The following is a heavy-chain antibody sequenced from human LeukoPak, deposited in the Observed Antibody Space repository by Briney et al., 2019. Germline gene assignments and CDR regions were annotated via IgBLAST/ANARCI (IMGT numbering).Heavy chain of an antibody. CDR1: GYTLTELS. Sequence: ASVKVSCKVSGYTLTELSMHWVRQAPGKGLEGMGGFDPEDGETIYAQKFQGRVTMTEDTSTDTAYMELSSLRSEDTAVYYCATAGGIAAAGSAFDIWGQGTMVTVSS. CDR2: FDPEDGET. D-gene: IGHD6-13*01. V-gene: IGHV1-24*01. J-gene: IGHJ3*02. CDR3: ATAGGIAAAGSAFDI.